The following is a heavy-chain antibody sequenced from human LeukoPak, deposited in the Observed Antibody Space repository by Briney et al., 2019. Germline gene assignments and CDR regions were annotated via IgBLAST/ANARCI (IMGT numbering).Heavy chain of an antibody. CDR3: AREDSYYDTSAFDI. J-gene: IGHJ3*02. Sequence: PSETLSFTCAVSGGSISSNNWWSWVRQSPGKGLEWIGEIYPSGSTNYNPSLKSRVTISIDKSKNQFSLKLSSVTAADTAVYYCAREDSYYDTSAFDIWGQGTMVTVSS. D-gene: IGHD3-22*01. CDR2: IYPSGST. V-gene: IGHV4-4*02. CDR1: GGSISSNNW.